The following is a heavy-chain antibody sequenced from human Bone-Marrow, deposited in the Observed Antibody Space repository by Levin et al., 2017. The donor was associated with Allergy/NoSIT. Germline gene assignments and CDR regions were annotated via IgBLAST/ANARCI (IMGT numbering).Heavy chain of an antibody. V-gene: IGHV3-23*01. J-gene: IGHJ4*02. D-gene: IGHD2-15*01. CDR1: GFTFRNYA. CDR2: ITAAGYAT. Sequence: ETLSLTCATSGFTFRNYAMSWVRQAPGKGLEWVSAITAAGYATFLADSVKGRFIISRDNSQNTLYLQMDSLRAEDTAIYHCVKGSSGGRPYYFDYWGQGNLVTVSS. CDR3: VKGSSGGRPYYFDY.